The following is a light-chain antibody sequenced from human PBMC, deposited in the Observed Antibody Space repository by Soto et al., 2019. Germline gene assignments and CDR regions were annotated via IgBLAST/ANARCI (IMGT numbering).Light chain of an antibody. J-gene: IGKJ4*01. CDR2: DAS. V-gene: IGKV3-11*01. CDR3: QQRTNWPLT. CDR1: QSVSSY. Sequence: EIVLTQSPATLSLSPGERATLSCRASQSVSSYLAWYQQKPGHPPRLLIYDASNRATGIPARFSGSGSGTDFTLTISSLEPEDFVVYYCQQRTNWPLTFGGGTKVGIK.